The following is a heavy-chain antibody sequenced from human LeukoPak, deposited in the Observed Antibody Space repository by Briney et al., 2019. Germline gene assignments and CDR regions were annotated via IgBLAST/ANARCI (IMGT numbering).Heavy chain of an antibody. Sequence: SETLSLTCTVSGGSISSSSYYWGWIRQPPGKGLEWIGSIYYSGSTYYNPSLKSRVTISVDTSKNQFSLKLSSVTAADTAVYYCARDSEGYSGYALEPNWFDPWGQGTLVTVPS. CDR3: ARDSEGYSGYALEPNWFDP. V-gene: IGHV4-39*07. CDR1: GGSISSSSYY. J-gene: IGHJ5*02. CDR2: IYYSGST. D-gene: IGHD5-12*01.